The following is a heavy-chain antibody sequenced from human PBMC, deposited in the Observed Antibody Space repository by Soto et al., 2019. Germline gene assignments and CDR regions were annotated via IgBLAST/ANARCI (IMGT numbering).Heavy chain of an antibody. D-gene: IGHD2-2*01. J-gene: IGHJ4*02. V-gene: IGHV1-3*01. CDR2: INAGNGNT. CDR1: GYTFTSYA. Sequence: QVQLVQSGAEVKKPGASVKVSCKASGYTFTSYAMHWVRQAPGQRLEWMGWINAGNGNTKYSQKFQGRVTITRDTSASTAYMELSSLRSEHTAVYYCARDSSWATFDYWGQGTLVTVSS. CDR3: ARDSSWATFDY.